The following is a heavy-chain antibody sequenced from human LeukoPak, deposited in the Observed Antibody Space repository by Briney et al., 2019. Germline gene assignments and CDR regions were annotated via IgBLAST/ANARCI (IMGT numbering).Heavy chain of an antibody. J-gene: IGHJ4*02. CDR2: IKQDGTEK. D-gene: IGHD5-12*01. Sequence: GGSLRLSCAASGFTFTTYWLGWVRQPPGKGLEWVANIKQDGTEKYYVDSVKGRFTISRDNAKNSLYLQMNSLRAEDTAVYYCARVEASGYDYGAFDYWGQGTLVTVSS. CDR1: GFTFTTYW. CDR3: ARVEASGYDYGAFDY. V-gene: IGHV3-7*01.